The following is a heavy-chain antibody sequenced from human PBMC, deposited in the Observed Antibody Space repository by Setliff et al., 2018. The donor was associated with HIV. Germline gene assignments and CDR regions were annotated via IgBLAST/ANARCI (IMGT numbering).Heavy chain of an antibody. CDR2: IYHSGST. Sequence: PSETLSLTCAVSGYSISSGYYWGWIRQPPGKGLEWIGSIYHSGSTYYNPSLKSRVTISVDTSKDQLSLKLNSVTAADTAVYYCARVGGFFGEARPPPDYWGQGALVTVSS. CDR3: ARVGGFFGEARPPPDY. V-gene: IGHV4-38-2*01. CDR1: GYSISSGYY. J-gene: IGHJ4*02. D-gene: IGHD3-10*01.